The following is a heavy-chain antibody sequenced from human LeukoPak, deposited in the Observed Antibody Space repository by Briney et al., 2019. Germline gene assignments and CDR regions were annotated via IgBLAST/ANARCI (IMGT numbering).Heavy chain of an antibody. Sequence: GRSLRLSCTASGFTFGDYAMSWVRHAPGKGLEWVGFIRSKAFGGTTEYAASVKGRFTISRDNSKNSLYLQMNSLRTEDTALYYCAKDSHSAYYYYYMDVWGKGTTVTVSS. CDR2: IRSKAFGGTT. J-gene: IGHJ6*03. V-gene: IGHV3-49*04. CDR3: AKDSHSAYYYYYMDV. CDR1: GFTFGDYA.